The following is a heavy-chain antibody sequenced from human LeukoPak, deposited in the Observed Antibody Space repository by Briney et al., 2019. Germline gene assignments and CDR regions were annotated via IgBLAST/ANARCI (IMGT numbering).Heavy chain of an antibody. CDR2: INHSGST. J-gene: IGHJ3*02. CDR1: GGSFSGYY. Sequence: PSETLSLTCAVYGGSFSGYYWSWIRQPPGKGPEWIGEINHSGSTNYNPSLKSRVTISVDTSKNQFPLKLSSVTAADTAVYYCARGVENIVGALNAFDIWGQGTMVTVSS. CDR3: ARGVENIVGALNAFDI. V-gene: IGHV4-34*01. D-gene: IGHD1-26*01.